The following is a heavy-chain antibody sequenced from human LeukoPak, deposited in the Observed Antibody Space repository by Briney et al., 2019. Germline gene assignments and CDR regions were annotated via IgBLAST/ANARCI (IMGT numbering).Heavy chain of an antibody. Sequence: ASVKVSCKASGYTFTSYGISWVRQAPGQGLEWMGWISAYNGNTNYAQKLQGRVTMSTDTSTNTAYMELRSLRSDDTAVYYCAREDSSGWFDYWGQGTLVTVSS. CDR3: AREDSSGWFDY. CDR2: ISAYNGNT. D-gene: IGHD6-19*01. CDR1: GYTFTSYG. V-gene: IGHV1-18*01. J-gene: IGHJ4*02.